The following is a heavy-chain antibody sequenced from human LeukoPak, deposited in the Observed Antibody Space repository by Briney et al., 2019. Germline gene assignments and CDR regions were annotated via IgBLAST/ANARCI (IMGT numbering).Heavy chain of an antibody. D-gene: IGHD6-6*01. CDR2: INTNTGNP. Sequence: ASVKVSCKASGYTFTSYAMNWVRQAPGQGLEWMGWINTNTGNPTYAQGFTGRFVFSLDTSVSTAYLQISSLKAEDTAVHYCASSSSRYYYYYMDVWGKGTTVTVSS. J-gene: IGHJ6*03. V-gene: IGHV7-4-1*02. CDR1: GYTFTSYA. CDR3: ASSSSRYYYYYMDV.